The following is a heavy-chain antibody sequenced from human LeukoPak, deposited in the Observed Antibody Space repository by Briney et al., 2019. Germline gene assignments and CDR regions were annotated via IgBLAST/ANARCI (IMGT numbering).Heavy chain of an antibody. Sequence: ASVKVSCMASGGTFSSYAISWVRQAPGQGLEWMGRIIPILGMANYAQKFQGRVTITADKSTSTAYMELSSLRSEDTAVYYCALQAGRIQLWHHPFDYWGQGTLVTVSS. V-gene: IGHV1-69*04. CDR3: ALQAGRIQLWHHPFDY. D-gene: IGHD5-18*01. J-gene: IGHJ4*02. CDR1: GGTFSSYA. CDR2: IIPILGMA.